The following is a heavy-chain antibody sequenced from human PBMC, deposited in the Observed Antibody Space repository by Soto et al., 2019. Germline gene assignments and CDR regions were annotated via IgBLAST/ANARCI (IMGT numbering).Heavy chain of an antibody. V-gene: IGHV3-21*01. J-gene: IGHJ5*02. CDR3: ASQTEYYDILTGYYKGWFDP. CDR1: GFTFSSYS. Sequence: PGGSLRLSCAASGFTFSSYSMNWVRQAPGKGLEWVSSIRSSSSYIYYADSVKGRFTISRDNAKNSLYLQMNSLRAEDPAVYYCASQTEYYDILTGYYKGWFDPWGQGTLVTVSS. CDR2: IRSSSSYI. D-gene: IGHD3-9*01.